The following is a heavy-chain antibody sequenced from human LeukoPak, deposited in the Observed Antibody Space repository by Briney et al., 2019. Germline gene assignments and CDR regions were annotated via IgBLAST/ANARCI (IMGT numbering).Heavy chain of an antibody. J-gene: IGHJ4*02. CDR2: ISARGSSI. Sequence: GGSLRLSCAASGFPFSDYYMSWIRQAPGKGLEWVSYISARGSSIYYADSVKGRFTISRDNAKNSLYLQMNRLRAEDTAVYYCARDHLPRGGLYSFDYWGQGTLATVSS. D-gene: IGHD5-12*01. V-gene: IGHV3-11*04. CDR3: ARDHLPRGGLYSFDY. CDR1: GFPFSDYY.